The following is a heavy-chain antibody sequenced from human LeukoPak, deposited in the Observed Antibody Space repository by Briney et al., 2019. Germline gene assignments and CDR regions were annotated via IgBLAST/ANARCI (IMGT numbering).Heavy chain of an antibody. J-gene: IGHJ5*02. V-gene: IGHV3-23*01. CDR2: ISGSGGNT. CDR1: GFRFSNYA. D-gene: IGHD5-12*01. Sequence: GGSLRLSCAASGFRFSNYALTWVRQVPGKGPEWVSTISGSGGNTYYADSVKGRFTISRDNSKNTLFLQMNSLRAEDTAMFYCAHLTRGYSDSDYGSWGQGTLVTVSS. CDR3: AHLTRGYSDSDYGS.